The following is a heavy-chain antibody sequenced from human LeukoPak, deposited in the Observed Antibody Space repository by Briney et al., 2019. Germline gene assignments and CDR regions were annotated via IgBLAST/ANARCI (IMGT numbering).Heavy chain of an antibody. D-gene: IGHD6-19*01. Sequence: ASAKVSCKASGYTFTSYYMHWVRQAPGQGLEWMGIVNPSGGSTSYAQKFQGRVTMTRDTSTSTVYMELSSLRSEDTAVYYCARVAVAGIDYWGQGTLVTVSS. V-gene: IGHV1-46*01. J-gene: IGHJ4*02. CDR3: ARVAVAGIDY. CDR1: GYTFTSYY. CDR2: VNPSGGST.